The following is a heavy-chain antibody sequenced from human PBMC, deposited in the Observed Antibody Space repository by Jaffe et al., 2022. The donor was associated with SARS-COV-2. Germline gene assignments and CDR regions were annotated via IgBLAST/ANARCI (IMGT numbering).Heavy chain of an antibody. CDR1: GFTFSLYW. J-gene: IGHJ4*02. CDR3: AREQPSTTALRLFDS. CDR2: IKQDGSEK. V-gene: IGHV3-7*01. D-gene: IGHD1-1*01. Sequence: EIQLVESGGGLVQPGGSLRLSCAASGFTFSLYWMNWVRQAPGKGLEWVADIKQDGSEKYYVDSVKGRFTISRDNAKNSLYLEMNTLRAEDTAVYYCAREQPSTTALRLFDSWGQGTLVTVSS.